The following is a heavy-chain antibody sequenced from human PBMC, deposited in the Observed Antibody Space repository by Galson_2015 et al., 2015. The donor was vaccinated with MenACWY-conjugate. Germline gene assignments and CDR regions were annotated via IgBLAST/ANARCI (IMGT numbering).Heavy chain of an antibody. J-gene: IGHJ4*02. CDR3: VKALPGQAVAGDFDY. V-gene: IGHV3-64D*09. Sequence: SLRLSCAASGFTFSSYAMHWVRQAPGKGLEYVSAISSNGGSTYYADSVKGRFTISRDNSKNTLYLQMSSLRAEDTAVYYCVKALPGQAVAGDFDYWGQGTLVTVSS. D-gene: IGHD6-19*01. CDR1: GFTFSSYA. CDR2: ISSNGGST.